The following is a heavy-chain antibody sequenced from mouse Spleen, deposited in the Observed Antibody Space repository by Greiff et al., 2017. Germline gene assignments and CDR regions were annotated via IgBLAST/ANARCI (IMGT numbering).Heavy chain of an antibody. J-gene: IGHJ3*01. Sequence: EVKLEESGPGLVKPSQSLSLTCSVTGYSITSGYYWNWIRQFPGNKLEWMGYISYDGSNNYNPSLKNRISITRDTSKNQFFLKLNSVTTEDTATYYCARETYYYGSSLGFAYWGQGTLVTVSA. D-gene: IGHD1-1*01. V-gene: IGHV3-6*01. CDR1: GYSITSGYY. CDR3: ARETYYYGSSLGFAY. CDR2: ISYDGSN.